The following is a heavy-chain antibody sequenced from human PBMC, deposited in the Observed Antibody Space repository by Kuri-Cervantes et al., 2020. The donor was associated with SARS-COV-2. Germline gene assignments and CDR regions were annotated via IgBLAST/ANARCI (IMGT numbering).Heavy chain of an antibody. V-gene: IGHV1-2*02. D-gene: IGHD1-1*01. J-gene: IGHJ6*03. Sequence: ASVKVSCKASGYTFSIYDINWVRQATGQGLEWMGWINPNSGGTNYAQKFQGRVTMTRDTSISTAYMELSRLRSDDTAVYYCARASNDYYYYYYMDVWGKGTTVTVSS. CDR2: INPNSGGT. CDR3: ARASNDYYYYYYMDV. CDR1: GYTFSIYD.